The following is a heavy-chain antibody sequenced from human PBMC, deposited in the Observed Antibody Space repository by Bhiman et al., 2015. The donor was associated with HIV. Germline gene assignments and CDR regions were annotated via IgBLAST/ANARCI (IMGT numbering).Heavy chain of an antibody. CDR2: ILYDGSNK. V-gene: IGHV3-30*03. J-gene: IGHJ4*02. Sequence: QVQLVESGGGVVQPGRSLRLSCAASGFTLSSYGMHWVRQAPGKGLEWVAVILYDGSNKYYADSVKGRFTISRDNSKNTLYLQVNSLRAEDTAVYYCARDQYSGSYVGGGFDYWGQGTLVTVSS. D-gene: IGHD1-26*01. CDR3: ARDQYSGSYVGGGFDY. CDR1: GFTLSSYG.